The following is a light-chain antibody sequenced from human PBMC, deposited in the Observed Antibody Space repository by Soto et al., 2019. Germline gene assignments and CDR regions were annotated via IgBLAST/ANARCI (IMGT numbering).Light chain of an antibody. V-gene: IGKV1-17*01. CDR1: QGIRND. CDR3: LQHNNYPLT. Sequence: DIQMTQSPSSLSASVGDRVTITCRASQGIRNDLAWYQQKPGRAPKRLIYAASSLQRGVPSRFSGSGSGTEFTLTIRSMPTEDFANYYCLQHNNYPLTFVQRTKVDIK. CDR2: AAS. J-gene: IGKJ1*01.